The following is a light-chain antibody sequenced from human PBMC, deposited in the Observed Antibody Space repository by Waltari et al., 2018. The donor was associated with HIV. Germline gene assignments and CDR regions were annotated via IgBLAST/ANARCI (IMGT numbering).Light chain of an antibody. CDR3: DSYTPQSFHV. CDR1: NSDVGGYTS. Sequence: QSALTQPASVSGSPGQSITIPCTGTNSDVGGYTSFSWYQQHPGKAPRLIIFEVTKRPPGISTRFSGSKSGNSASLTISGLQSEDEADYYCDSYTPQSFHVFGSGTRVTVL. J-gene: IGLJ1*01. CDR2: EVT. V-gene: IGLV2-14*01.